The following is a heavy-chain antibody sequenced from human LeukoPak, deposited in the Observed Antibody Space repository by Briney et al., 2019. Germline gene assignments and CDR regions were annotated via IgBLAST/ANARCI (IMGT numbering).Heavy chain of an antibody. Sequence: GSVKVSCKASGYTFTSYGINWVRQATGQGLEWMGWMNPNSGNTGYAQKFQGRVTMTRNTSISTAYMELSSLRSEDTAVYYCARGSSSWTGDFDYWGQGTLVTVSS. CDR2: MNPNSGNT. CDR3: ARGSSSWTGDFDY. CDR1: GYTFTSYG. D-gene: IGHD6-13*01. J-gene: IGHJ4*02. V-gene: IGHV1-8*02.